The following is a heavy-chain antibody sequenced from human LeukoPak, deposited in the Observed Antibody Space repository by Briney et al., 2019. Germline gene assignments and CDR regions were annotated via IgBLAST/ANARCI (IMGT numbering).Heavy chain of an antibody. CDR1: GYTFTGYY. J-gene: IGHJ4*02. CDR2: INPNSGGT. Sequence: ASVKVCCRASGYTFTGYYMHWVRQAPGQGLEWMGWINPNSGGTNYALKFQGRVTMTRDTSISTAYMELSRLRSDDTAVYYCARVPTKRITMVRGVNNAYFDYWGQGTLVTVSS. V-gene: IGHV1-2*02. CDR3: ARVPTKRITMVRGVNNAYFDY. D-gene: IGHD3-10*01.